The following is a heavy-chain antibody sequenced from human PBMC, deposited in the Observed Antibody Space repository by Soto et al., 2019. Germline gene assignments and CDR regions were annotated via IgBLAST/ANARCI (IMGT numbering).Heavy chain of an antibody. V-gene: IGHV1-69*13. CDR2: IIPIFGTA. J-gene: IGHJ6*02. CDR1: GGTFSSYA. D-gene: IGHD6-6*01. CDR3: ARSTDSSSSLYYYYGMDV. Sequence: SVMVSCKASGGTFSSYAISWVRQAPGQGLEWMGGIIPIFGTANYAQKFQGRVTITADESTSTAYMELSSLRSEDTAVYYCARSTDSSSSLYYYYGMDVWGQGTTVTVSS.